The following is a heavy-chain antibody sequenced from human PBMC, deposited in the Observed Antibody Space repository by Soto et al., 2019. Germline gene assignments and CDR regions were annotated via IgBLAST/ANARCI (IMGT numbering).Heavy chain of an antibody. V-gene: IGHV3-30*18. J-gene: IGHJ6*02. CDR1: GFTFSSYG. Sequence: GGSLRLSCAASGFTFSSYGTHWVRQAPGKGLEWVAVISYDGSNKYYADSVKGRFTISRDNSKNTLYLQMNSLRAEDTAVYYCAKENTTVTITYYYYYFGMDVWGQGTTVTVSS. D-gene: IGHD4-17*01. CDR2: ISYDGSNK. CDR3: AKENTTVTITYYYYYFGMDV.